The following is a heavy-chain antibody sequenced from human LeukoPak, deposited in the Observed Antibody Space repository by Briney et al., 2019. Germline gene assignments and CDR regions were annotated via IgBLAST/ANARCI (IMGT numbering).Heavy chain of an antibody. V-gene: IGHV3-7*05. J-gene: IGHJ5*02. CDR1: GFTFSSYW. CDR2: IKQDGSEK. CDR3: ARSDCSGGSCYDWFDP. Sequence: GGSLRLSCAASGFTFSSYWMSWVRQAPGKGLEWVANIKQDGSEKYYVDSVKGRFTISRDNAKNSLYLQMNSLRADDTAVYYCARSDCSGGSCYDWFDPWGQGTPVTVSS. D-gene: IGHD2-15*01.